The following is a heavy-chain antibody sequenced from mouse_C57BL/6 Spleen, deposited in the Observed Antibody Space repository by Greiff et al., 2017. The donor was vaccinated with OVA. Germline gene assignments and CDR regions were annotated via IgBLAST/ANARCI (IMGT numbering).Heavy chain of an antibody. CDR3: ARAGNYYGSSYGYFDV. CDR2: ISDGGSYT. Sequence: EVHLVESGGGLVKPGGSLKLSCAASGFTFSSYAMSWVRQTPEKRLEWVATISDGGSYTSYPANVKGRFTISRDNAKNNLYLQMSHLKSEDTAMYYCARAGNYYGSSYGYFDVWGTGTTVTVSS. D-gene: IGHD1-1*01. CDR1: GFTFSSYA. V-gene: IGHV5-4*01. J-gene: IGHJ1*03.